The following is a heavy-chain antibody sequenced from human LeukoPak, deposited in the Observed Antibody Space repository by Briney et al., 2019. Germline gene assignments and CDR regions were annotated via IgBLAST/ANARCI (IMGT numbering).Heavy chain of an antibody. CDR2: IYHTGST. J-gene: IGHJ4*02. Sequence: SETLSLTCTVSGGSISNYYWSWIRQPPGKGLEWIGYIYHTGSTNYNPSLKSRVTISVDSSKNQFSLKLSSVTAADTAVYYCARGWIHLRVGEVWGQGTLVTVSS. D-gene: IGHD5-18*01. CDR1: GGSISNYY. V-gene: IGHV4-59*08. CDR3: ARGWIHLRVGEV.